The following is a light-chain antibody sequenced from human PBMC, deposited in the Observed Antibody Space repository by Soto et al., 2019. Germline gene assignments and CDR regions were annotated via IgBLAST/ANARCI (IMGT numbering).Light chain of an antibody. J-gene: IGKJ4*01. CDR2: GAS. CDR3: QQYVTSPLT. V-gene: IGKV3-20*01. CDR1: ESVNSNS. Sequence: EFVLTQSPGTVSLSPGERVTLSCRASESVNSNSLAWYQHKPGLAPSLLIFGASTRATRIPDRFSGSGSGTDFTLTISRLEPEDFAIYYCQQYVTSPLTFGGGTRWEMK.